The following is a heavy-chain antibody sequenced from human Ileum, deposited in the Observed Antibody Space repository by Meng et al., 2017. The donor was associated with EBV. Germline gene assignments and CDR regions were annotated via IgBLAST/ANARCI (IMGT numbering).Heavy chain of an antibody. CDR3: ARASYGSGSPLGESWFDP. CDR1: GCSISIGAYC. D-gene: IGHD3-10*01. V-gene: IGHV4-31*03. CDR2: ILSSGTT. Sequence: MQAYGPRIAHPSRTLSLAFSVSGCSISIGAYCWSWIRQHPGNGLEWIGYILSSGTTYYIPSIRSRLTISVDTSKNQFSLKLSSVTAADTAVYYCARASYGSGSPLGESWFDPWGQGTLVTASS. J-gene: IGHJ5*02.